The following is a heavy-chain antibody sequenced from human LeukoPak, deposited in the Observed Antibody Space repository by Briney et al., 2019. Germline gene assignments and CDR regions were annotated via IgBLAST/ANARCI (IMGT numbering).Heavy chain of an antibody. CDR3: AKDSWGYSSSWYFDY. J-gene: IGHJ4*02. Sequence: GGSLRLSCAASGFTFDDYAMHCVRQAPGKGLEWVSGISWNSGSIGYADSVKGRLTISRDNAKNALYLQMNSLRAEDTALYYCAKDSWGYSSSWYFDYWGQGTLVTVSS. D-gene: IGHD6-13*01. CDR1: GFTFDDYA. CDR2: ISWNSGSI. V-gene: IGHV3-9*01.